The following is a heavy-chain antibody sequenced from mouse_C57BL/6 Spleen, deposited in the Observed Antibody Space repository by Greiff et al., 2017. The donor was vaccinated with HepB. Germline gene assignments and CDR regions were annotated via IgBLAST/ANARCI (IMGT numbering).Heavy chain of an antibody. J-gene: IGHJ3*01. D-gene: IGHD2-2*01. V-gene: IGHV7-3*01. CDR3: AGGYPFAY. Sequence: EVKVVESGGGLVQPGGSLSLSCAASGFTFTDYYMSWVRQPPGKALEWLGFIRNKANGYTTEYSASVKGRFTISRDNSQSILYLQMNALRAEDSATYYCAGGYPFAYWGQGTLVTVSA. CDR1: GFTFTDYY. CDR2: IRNKANGYTT.